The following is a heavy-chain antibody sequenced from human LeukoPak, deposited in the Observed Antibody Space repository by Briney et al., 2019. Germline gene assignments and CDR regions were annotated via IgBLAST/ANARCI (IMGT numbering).Heavy chain of an antibody. Sequence: SETLSLTCTVSGGSISSYYWSWIRQPPGKGLEWIGYIYYSGSTNYNPSLKSRVTISVDTSKNQFSLKVNSVTAADTAVYYCARVTQKLERIAVARTSEWRANWYFDLWGRGTLVTVSS. CDR3: ARVTQKLERIAVARTSEWRANWYFDL. D-gene: IGHD6-19*01. CDR1: GGSISSYY. V-gene: IGHV4-59*12. CDR2: IYYSGST. J-gene: IGHJ2*01.